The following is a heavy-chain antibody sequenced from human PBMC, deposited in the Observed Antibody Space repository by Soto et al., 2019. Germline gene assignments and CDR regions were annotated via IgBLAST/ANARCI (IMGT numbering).Heavy chain of an antibody. J-gene: IGHJ6*02. CDR3: VRDSRRKGVKYFYGFDA. Sequence: SETLSLTCNVSGGSVTNGIYYWSWIRQPPGGGLEWIGYIYYRGATKYNPSLESRVSISVDTPKNQFSLKLTSVTAADTAVYYCVRDSRRKGVKYFYGFDAWGQGTTVTVSS. V-gene: IGHV4-61*01. CDR2: IYYRGAT. CDR1: GGSVTNGIYY. D-gene: IGHD3-16*01.